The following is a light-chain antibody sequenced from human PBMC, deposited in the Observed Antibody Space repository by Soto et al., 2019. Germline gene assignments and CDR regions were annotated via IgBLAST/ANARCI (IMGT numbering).Light chain of an antibody. Sequence: EIVLTQSPGSLSLSPGQRATLSCRASQSVDTTFFAWYQKKPGQAPRLLIYGASKRATGIPDRFSGSGSGADFTFIISRLGAEDFGRYYLQPYLDSVTFGQGTKVEIK. CDR1: QSVDTTF. CDR2: GAS. CDR3: QPYLDSVT. J-gene: IGKJ1*01. V-gene: IGKV3-20*01.